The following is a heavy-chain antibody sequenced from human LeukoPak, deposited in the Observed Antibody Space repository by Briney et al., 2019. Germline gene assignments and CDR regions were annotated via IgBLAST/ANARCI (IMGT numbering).Heavy chain of an antibody. J-gene: IGHJ3*01. CDR1: GFTISSNY. V-gene: IGHV3-53*01. CDR3: AREGSGRTAYNDGLDV. CDR2: IYSGGST. Sequence: GGSLRLSCAASGFTISSNYMSWVRQAPGKGLEWVSVIYSGGSTYYADSVKGRFTISRDNSKNTLYLQMNSLRAEDTAVYYCAREGSGRTAYNDGLDVWGQGTMVTVSS. D-gene: IGHD3-10*01.